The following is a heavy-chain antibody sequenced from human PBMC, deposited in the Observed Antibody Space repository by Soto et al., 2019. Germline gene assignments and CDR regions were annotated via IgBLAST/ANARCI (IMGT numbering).Heavy chain of an antibody. CDR2: IYYSGDT. CDR1: GGSITSTGYY. D-gene: IGHD3-3*01. J-gene: IGHJ1*01. Sequence: QMQLQESGPGLVKASQTLSLTCTVSGGSITSTGYYWSWVRQHPGKGLESIGYIYYSGDTYYNPSLQSRVTISVATSKTQFSLNLNSLTAADTAVYYCAEGPRGDYFQHWGQGALVTVSS. CDR3: AEGPRGDYFQH. V-gene: IGHV4-31*03.